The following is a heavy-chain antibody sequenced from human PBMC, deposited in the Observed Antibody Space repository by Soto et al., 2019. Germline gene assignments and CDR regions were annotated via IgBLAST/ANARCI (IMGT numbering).Heavy chain of an antibody. CDR2: IYHTGNA. Sequence: SSETLSLTCSVSGDSISNSRFYWAWIRQPPGEGLEWIGSIYHTGNAYYNPSLKSRVTISVDTSKNQFSLKLTSVTAADAALYYCARDFFDSSDYTTNWFDPWGQGTLVPVSS. J-gene: IGHJ5*02. V-gene: IGHV4-39*01. D-gene: IGHD3-22*01. CDR1: GDSISNSRFY. CDR3: ARDFFDSSDYTTNWFDP.